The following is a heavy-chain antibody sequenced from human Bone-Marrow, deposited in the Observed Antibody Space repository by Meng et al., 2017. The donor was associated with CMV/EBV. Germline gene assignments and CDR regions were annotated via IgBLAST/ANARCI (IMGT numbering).Heavy chain of an antibody. CDR3: IRVKGGPRYCSSTSCYSYYFDY. CDR1: GCTFGDYA. D-gene: IGHD2-2*01. J-gene: IGHJ4*02. CDR2: IRSKAYGGKT. V-gene: IGHV3-49*04. Sequence: GESLKISCKASGCTFGDYAMSWVRQAPGKGLEGVGFIRSKAYGGKTEYAASVKGRFTISRDDSKSNTYLQMNSLKTEDTAVYYCIRVKGGPRYCSSTSCYSYYFDYWGQGTLVTVSS.